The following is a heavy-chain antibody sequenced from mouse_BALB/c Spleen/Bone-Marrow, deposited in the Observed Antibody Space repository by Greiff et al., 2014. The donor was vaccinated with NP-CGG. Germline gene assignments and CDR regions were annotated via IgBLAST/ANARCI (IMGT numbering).Heavy chain of an antibody. J-gene: IGHJ3*01. CDR1: GFTFSSYG. D-gene: IGHD2-3*01. V-gene: IGHV5-6-3*01. CDR2: INRNGGTN. CDR3: ARGVDDYSWFAY. Sequence: VQLQQSGGGLVQPGGSLKLSCTASGFTFSSYGLSWVRQTPDKRLELVATINRNGGTNSYPDSVKGRFTISRDNAKSTLYLQMSSLKSEDTALYYCARGVDDYSWFAYWGQGTLVTVSA.